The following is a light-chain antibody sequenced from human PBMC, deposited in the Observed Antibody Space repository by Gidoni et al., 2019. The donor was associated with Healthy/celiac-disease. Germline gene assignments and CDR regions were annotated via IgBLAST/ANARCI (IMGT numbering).Light chain of an antibody. CDR2: DVS. J-gene: IGLJ1*01. CDR1: SSDVGGYNY. Sequence: QSALTQPASVSGSPGQSITISCTGTSSDVGGYNYVSWYPQHPGKAPKLMIYDVSNRPSGVSNRFSGSKSGNTASLTISGLQAEDEADYYCSSYTSSSTPRVFGTGTKVTVL. CDR3: SSYTSSSTPRV. V-gene: IGLV2-14*01.